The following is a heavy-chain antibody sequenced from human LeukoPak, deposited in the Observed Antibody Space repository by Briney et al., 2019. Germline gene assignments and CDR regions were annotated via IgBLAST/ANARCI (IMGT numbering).Heavy chain of an antibody. J-gene: IGHJ4*02. V-gene: IGHV3-53*01. Sequence: PGGSLRLSCAASGFTVSSNYMSWVRQAPGKGLEWVSVIYSGGSTYYADSVKGRFTISRDNSKNTLYLQMNSLRAEDTAVYYCAKVGFPMVRGVPSGYWGQGTLVTVSS. CDR3: AKVGFPMVRGVPSGY. CDR1: GFTVSSNY. CDR2: IYSGGST. D-gene: IGHD3-10*01.